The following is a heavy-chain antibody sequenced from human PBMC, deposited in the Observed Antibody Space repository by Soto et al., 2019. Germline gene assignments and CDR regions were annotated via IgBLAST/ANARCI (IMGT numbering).Heavy chain of an antibody. CDR1: GFTFSSYS. J-gene: IGHJ4*02. Sequence: GSLRLSCAASGFTFSSYSMNWVRQAPGKGLEWVSSISSSSSYIYYADSVKGRFTISRDNAKNSLYLQMNSLRAEDTAVYYCAREIRYSNPFDYWGQGTLVTVSS. V-gene: IGHV3-21*01. D-gene: IGHD4-4*01. CDR2: ISSSSSYI. CDR3: AREIRYSNPFDY.